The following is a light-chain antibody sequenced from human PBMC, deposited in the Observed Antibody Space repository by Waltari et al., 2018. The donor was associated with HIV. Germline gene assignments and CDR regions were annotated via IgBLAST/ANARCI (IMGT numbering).Light chain of an antibody. CDR1: QSPNSN. J-gene: IGKJ1*01. V-gene: IGKV3-15*01. CDR2: DAS. CDR3: QQYNKWPWT. Sequence: EIVMTHSPDTLSVSSGARVTLSCRASQSPNSNLAWYQQRPGQAPTLLIYDASARATGVTARFSGSGSGTGFTLNITSLQSEDLAVYFCQQYNKWPWTFGQGNKVEIE.